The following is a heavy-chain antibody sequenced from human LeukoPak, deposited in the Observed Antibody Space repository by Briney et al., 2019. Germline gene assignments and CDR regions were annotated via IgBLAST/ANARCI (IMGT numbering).Heavy chain of an antibody. J-gene: IGHJ3*02. V-gene: IGHV3-30*02. CDR3: PKDPVLVGATPDAFDI. Sequence: GGSLRLSCAASGFTFSSYGMHWVRQAPGKGLEWVAVIRFDGSDKNYADSVKGRFTISRENSKNPLFLQMNNLRGEDTAVYYCPKDPVLVGATPDAFDIWGQGTMVTVSS. CDR2: IRFDGSDK. CDR1: GFTFSSYG. D-gene: IGHD1-26*01.